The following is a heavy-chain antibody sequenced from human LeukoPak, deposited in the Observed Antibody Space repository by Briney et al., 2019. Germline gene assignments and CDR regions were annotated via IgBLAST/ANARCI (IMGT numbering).Heavy chain of an antibody. J-gene: IGHJ4*02. V-gene: IGHV3-30*04. CDR3: ARDGGGSYSEYFDC. CDR1: GFSNYA. D-gene: IGHD1-26*01. Sequence: PGGSLRLSCAASGFSNYAMHWVRQAPGKGLEWVAVISYDGSNKFYADSVKGRFTISRDSSKNMLYLQMNSLRVEDTAVYYCARDGGGSYSEYFDCWGQGTLVAVSS. CDR2: ISYDGSNK.